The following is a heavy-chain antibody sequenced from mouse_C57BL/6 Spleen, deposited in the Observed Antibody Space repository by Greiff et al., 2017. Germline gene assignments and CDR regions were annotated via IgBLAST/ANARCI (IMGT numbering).Heavy chain of an antibody. D-gene: IGHD2-4*01. V-gene: IGHV3-6*01. Sequence: EVKLVEPGPGLVKPSQSLSLTCSVTGYSITSGYYWNWIRQFPGNKLEWMGYISYDGSTNYNPALTNRISISRDTSKSKFFLKLNSMTTEDSATCYCARDMRDYAAWFAYWGTGTLVTVSA. CDR2: ISYDGST. CDR1: GYSITSGYY. J-gene: IGHJ3*01. CDR3: ARDMRDYAAWFAY.